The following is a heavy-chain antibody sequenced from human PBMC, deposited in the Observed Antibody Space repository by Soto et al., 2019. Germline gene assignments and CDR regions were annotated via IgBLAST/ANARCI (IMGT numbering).Heavy chain of an antibody. CDR2: ISAYNGNT. V-gene: IGHV1-18*01. J-gene: IGHJ4*02. Sequence: ASVKVSCKASGYTFTSYGISWVRQAPGQGLEWMGWISAYNGNTNYAQKLQGRVTMTTDTSTSTAYMELRSLRSDDTAVYYCARQPYSYGHVFLGYFDYWGQGTLVTVSS. D-gene: IGHD5-18*01. CDR1: GYTFTSYG. CDR3: ARQPYSYGHVFLGYFDY.